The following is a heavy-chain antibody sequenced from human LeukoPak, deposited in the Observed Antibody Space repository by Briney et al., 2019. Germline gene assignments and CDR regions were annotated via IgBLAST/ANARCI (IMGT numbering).Heavy chain of an antibody. CDR1: GFTFSSYA. V-gene: IGHV3-23*01. J-gene: IGHJ6*03. Sequence: GSLRLSCAASGFTFSSYAMSWVRQAPGKGLEWVSAISGSGGSTYYADSVKGRFTISRDNSKNTLYLQMNSQRAEDTAVYYCAKKVVPYYYYYMDVWGKGTTVTVSS. CDR2: ISGSGGST. CDR3: AKKVVPYYYYYMDV. D-gene: IGHD2-2*01.